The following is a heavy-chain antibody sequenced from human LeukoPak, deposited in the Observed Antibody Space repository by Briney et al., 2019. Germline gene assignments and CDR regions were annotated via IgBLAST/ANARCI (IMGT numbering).Heavy chain of an antibody. Sequence: PSHTLSLTCSFSGGSISSGSYYRSWIRQPAGKGLERIGRIYTSGSTNYNPSLKSRVTISVDSSKNQFSLKLSSVTAADTAVYYCARGRLGFLYYYYYMDVWGKGNTVTVSS. V-gene: IGHV4-61*02. D-gene: IGHD3-16*01. CDR3: ARGRLGFLYYYYYMDV. CDR1: GGSISSGSYY. J-gene: IGHJ6*03. CDR2: IYTSGST.